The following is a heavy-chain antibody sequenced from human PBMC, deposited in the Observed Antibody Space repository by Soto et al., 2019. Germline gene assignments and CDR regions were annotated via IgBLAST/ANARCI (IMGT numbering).Heavy chain of an antibody. CDR3: ARPRTYDYESSSDYGHPFDD. CDR1: GGIFRRHP. J-gene: IGHJ4*02. Sequence: QVQLVQSGAEVKKPGSSVKVSCKTSGGIFRRHPIDWVRQAPGQVLECMGGIVPQLGRVIYPRDFQGRVTIYAEELTNTSYLELSGLTSEDTAVYYCARPRTYDYESSSDYGHPFDDLGKGTLVTVSS. V-gene: IGHV1-69*01. D-gene: IGHD4-17*01. CDR2: IVPQLGRV.